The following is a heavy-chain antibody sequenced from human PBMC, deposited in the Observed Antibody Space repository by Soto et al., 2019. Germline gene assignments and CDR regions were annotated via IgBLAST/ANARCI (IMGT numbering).Heavy chain of an antibody. J-gene: IGHJ4*02. D-gene: IGHD2-15*01. CDR1: GFTFSGSA. CDR3: TRRVDIVTGVDN. Sequence: EVQLVESGGGLVQPGGSLKLSCAASGFTFSGSAMHWVRQASGKGLEWVGRIRSKANSYATAYAASVKGRFTISRDDSKNTAYLQMNSLKTEDTAVYYGTRRVDIVTGVDNWGQGTLVTVSS. V-gene: IGHV3-73*01. CDR2: IRSKANSYAT.